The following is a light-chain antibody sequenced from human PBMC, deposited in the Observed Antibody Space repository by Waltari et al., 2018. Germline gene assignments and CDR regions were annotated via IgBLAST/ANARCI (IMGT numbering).Light chain of an antibody. Sequence: SYELTQPPSLSVSPGPTATITCSGDKLGDKYACWYQQKPGQSPLLVIYEDDKRPSGIPERFSGSNSGNTATLTISGTQATDEADYYCQAWDFSIVAFGGGTKLTVL. V-gene: IGLV3-1*01. J-gene: IGLJ2*01. CDR1: KLGDKY. CDR2: EDD. CDR3: QAWDFSIVA.